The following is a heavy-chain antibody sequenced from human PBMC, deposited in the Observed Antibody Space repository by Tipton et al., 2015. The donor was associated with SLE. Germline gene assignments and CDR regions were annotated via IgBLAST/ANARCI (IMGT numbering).Heavy chain of an antibody. J-gene: IGHJ3*02. V-gene: IGHV3-48*03. D-gene: IGHD2-15*01. CDR1: GFTFSSYE. Sequence: SLRLSCAASGFTFSSYEMNWVRQAPGKGLEWVSYISSSGSTIYYADSVKGRFTISRGNAKNSLYLQMNSLRAEDAAVYYCARGYCSGGSCYPDAFDIWGQGTMVTVSS. CDR3: ARGYCSGGSCYPDAFDI. CDR2: ISSSGSTI.